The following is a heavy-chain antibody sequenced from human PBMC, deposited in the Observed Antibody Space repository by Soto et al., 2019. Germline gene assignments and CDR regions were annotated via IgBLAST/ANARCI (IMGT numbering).Heavy chain of an antibody. V-gene: IGHV3-64*01. D-gene: IGHD3-22*01. CDR1: GFTFSSYA. J-gene: IGHJ4*02. CDR3: ARDLGGSSGPYFDY. CDR2: ISSNGGST. Sequence: EVQLVESGGGLVQPGGSLRLSCAASGFTFSSYAMHWVRQAPGKGLEYVSAISSNGGSTYYANSVKGRFTISRDNSKNTLYLQMGSLRAEDMAVYYCARDLGGSSGPYFDYWGQRTLVTVSS.